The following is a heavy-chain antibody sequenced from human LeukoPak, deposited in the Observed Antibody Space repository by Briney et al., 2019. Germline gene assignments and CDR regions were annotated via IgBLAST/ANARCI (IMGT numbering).Heavy chain of an antibody. J-gene: IGHJ4*02. CDR1: GGSISSGGYY. D-gene: IGHD3-22*01. CDR3: ARDHYYFDSDGYYSIDY. V-gene: IGHV4-30-2*01. Sequence: PSQTLSLTCTVSGGSISSGGYYWSWIRQPPGKGLEWIGYIYHSGSTYYNPSLKSRVTISVDRSKNQFSLKLSSVTAADTAVYYCARDHYYFDSDGYYSIDYWGQGTLVTVSS. CDR2: IYHSGST.